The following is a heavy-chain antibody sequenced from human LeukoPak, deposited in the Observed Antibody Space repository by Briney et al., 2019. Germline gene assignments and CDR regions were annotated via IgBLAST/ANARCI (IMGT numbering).Heavy chain of an antibody. CDR2: IYYSGTT. J-gene: IGHJ6*02. CDR1: GGSISSYY. D-gene: IGHD1-26*01. CDR3: ARHTRGLGATINFYGMDV. Sequence: KPSETLSLTCTVSGGSISSYYWSWIRQPPGKGLEWIGYIYYSGTTNYNPSLKSRVTISVDTSKNQFSLKVSSVTAADTAVYYCARHTRGLGATINFYGMDVWGQGTTVTVSS. V-gene: IGHV4-59*08.